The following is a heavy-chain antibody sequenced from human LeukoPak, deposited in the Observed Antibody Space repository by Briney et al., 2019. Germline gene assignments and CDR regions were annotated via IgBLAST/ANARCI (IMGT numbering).Heavy chain of an antibody. V-gene: IGHV3-48*03. CDR1: GFTFSSYD. CDR3: ASGGVAPRPSWY. Sequence: PGGSLRLSCAASGFTFSSYDMNWVRQAPGKGLEWISYISSRGSTIYYADSVKGRFTISRDNAKNSLYLQMNSLSAEDTAVYYCASGGVAPRPSWYSGQGTLVTVSS. J-gene: IGHJ1*01. CDR2: ISSRGSTI. D-gene: IGHD6-6*01.